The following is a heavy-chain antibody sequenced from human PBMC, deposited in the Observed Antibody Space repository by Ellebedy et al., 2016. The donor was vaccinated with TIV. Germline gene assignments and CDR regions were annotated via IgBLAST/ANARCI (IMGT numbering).Heavy chain of an antibody. J-gene: IGHJ4*02. CDR2: IHYNGRT. V-gene: IGHV4-31*03. CDR1: GGSISSGAYY. Sequence: LRLSCTLSGGSISSGAYYWRWIRQPPGKGLEWIGYIHYNGRTYYNPSLRRRVIISVDKSKNQSSLKLNSGTAADAAVYYCARVGLGYYDNANFDYWGQGTLVTVSS. CDR3: ARVGLGYYDNANFDY. D-gene: IGHD3-22*01.